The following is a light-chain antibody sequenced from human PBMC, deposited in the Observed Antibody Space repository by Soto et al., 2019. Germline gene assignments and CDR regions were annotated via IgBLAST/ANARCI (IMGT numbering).Light chain of an antibody. CDR1: QSVSSSY. CDR2: GAS. J-gene: IGKJ1*01. Sequence: EIVLTQSPGTPSLSPGERATLSCRASQSVSSSYLAWYQQKPGQAPRLLIYGASSRATGTPDRFSGSGSGTDFTLTISRLEPEDFAVYYCQQYGSSRTFGQGTKVDIK. V-gene: IGKV3-20*01. CDR3: QQYGSSRT.